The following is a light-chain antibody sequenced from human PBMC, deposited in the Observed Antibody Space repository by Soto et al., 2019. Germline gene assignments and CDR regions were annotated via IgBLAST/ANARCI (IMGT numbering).Light chain of an antibody. CDR3: SSYTTSSPHVV. J-gene: IGLJ2*01. V-gene: IGLV2-14*01. CDR2: DVS. CDR1: RSDVGGYNY. Sequence: SALTQPASVSGSPGQSIPISCTGTRSDVGGYNYVSWYQQHPGKAPKLMIYDVSNRPSGVSNRFSGSKSGNTASLTISGLQAEDEADYYCSSYTTSSPHVVFGGGTKLTVL.